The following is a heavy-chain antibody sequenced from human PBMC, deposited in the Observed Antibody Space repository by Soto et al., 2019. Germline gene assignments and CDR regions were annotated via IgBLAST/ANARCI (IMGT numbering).Heavy chain of an antibody. Sequence: PGESPKISCKGSGYSFTTYWIGWVRQLPGQGLEXMGXXFXXDXXXXXSXXXQGQVTMSADPSTNTAYLESSSLKAADSAMYYCARVPDSSLGTMDVWGQGTTVTVSS. D-gene: IGHD6-19*01. V-gene: IGHV5-51*01. J-gene: IGHJ6*02. CDR2: XFXXDXXX. CDR3: ARVPDSSLGTMDV. CDR1: GYSFTTYW.